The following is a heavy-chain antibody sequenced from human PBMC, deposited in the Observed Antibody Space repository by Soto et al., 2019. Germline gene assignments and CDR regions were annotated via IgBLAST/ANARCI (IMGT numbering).Heavy chain of an antibody. CDR1: GFIFSSYT. J-gene: IGHJ4*02. Sequence: GGSLRLSCAASGFIFSSYTMHWVRQAPGKGLEWVGVITYDGSNQYYADSVKGRFTISRDNSRNMLFLQMDSLRPDDTAVYYCARAPSGSYPEFDYWGQGTLVTVS. V-gene: IGHV3-30-3*01. CDR3: ARAPSGSYPEFDY. D-gene: IGHD1-26*01. CDR2: ITYDGSNQ.